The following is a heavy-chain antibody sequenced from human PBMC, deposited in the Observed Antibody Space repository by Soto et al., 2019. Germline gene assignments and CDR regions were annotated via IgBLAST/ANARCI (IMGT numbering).Heavy chain of an antibody. CDR1: GYTFTSYY. D-gene: IGHD1-7*01. J-gene: IGHJ6*02. CDR2: INPSGGST. V-gene: IGHV1-46*01. Sequence: GASVKVSCKASGYTFTSYYMHWVRQAPGQGLEWMGIINPSGGSTSYAQKFQGRVTMTRDTSTSTVYMELSSLRSEDTAVYYCARERMRSNWNFGYYYYGMDVWGQGTTVTVSS. CDR3: ARERMRSNWNFGYYYYGMDV.